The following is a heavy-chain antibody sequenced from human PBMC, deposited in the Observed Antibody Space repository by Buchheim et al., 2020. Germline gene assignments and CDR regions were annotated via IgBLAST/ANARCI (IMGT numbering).Heavy chain of an antibody. D-gene: IGHD3-22*01. J-gene: IGHJ4*02. CDR2: TGNKANYYST. Sequence: EVQLVESGGGLVQPGGSLRLSCAASGFNFSDHYMDWVRQVPGKGLEWVGRTGNKANYYSTQYAASVKGRFTISSDESLNSVFLQMNSLKSEDTGVYYGARGYYDSSGAQGMEYWGQGAL. V-gene: IGHV3-72*01. CDR1: GFNFSDHY. CDR3: ARGYYDSSGAQGMEY.